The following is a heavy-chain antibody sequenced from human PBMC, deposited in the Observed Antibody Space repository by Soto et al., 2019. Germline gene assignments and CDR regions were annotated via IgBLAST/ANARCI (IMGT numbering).Heavy chain of an antibody. CDR3: TRHGAYDFWSGSFDP. CDR2: IRSKAYDYAT. J-gene: IGHJ5*02. CDR1: GFTFSGST. D-gene: IGHD3-3*01. V-gene: IGHV3-73*02. Sequence: EVQLVESGGGLVQPGGSLTLSCEASGFTFSGSTIHWVRQASGKGLEWVGRIRSKAYDYATAYTGVLRGRFNISRDDSKNTAFLQMSSLQTEDTAVYYCTRHGAYDFWSGSFDPWGQGTRVTVSS.